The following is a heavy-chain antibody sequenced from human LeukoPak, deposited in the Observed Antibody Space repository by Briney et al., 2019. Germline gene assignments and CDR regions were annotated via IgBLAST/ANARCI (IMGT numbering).Heavy chain of an antibody. CDR1: GGSISSGDYY. V-gene: IGHV4-30-4*01. D-gene: IGHD6-13*01. CDR2: IYYSGST. Sequence: SQTLSLTCTVSGGSISSGDYYWSWIRQPPGKGLEWIGYIYYSGSTYYNPSLKSRVTIPVDTSKNQFSLKLSSVTAADTAVYYCARGDYGGIAAAGTPYNWFDPWGQGTLVTVSS. CDR3: ARGDYGGIAAAGTPYNWFDP. J-gene: IGHJ5*02.